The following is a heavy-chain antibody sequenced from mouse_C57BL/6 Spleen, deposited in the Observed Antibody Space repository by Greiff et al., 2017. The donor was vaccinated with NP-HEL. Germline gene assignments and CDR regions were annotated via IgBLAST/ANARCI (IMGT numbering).Heavy chain of an antibody. CDR3: TTDYYGSSYVGY. D-gene: IGHD1-1*01. J-gene: IGHJ2*01. V-gene: IGHV14-1*01. CDR2: IDPEDGDT. CDR1: GFNIKDYY. Sequence: VHVKQSGAELVRPGASVKLSCTASGFNIKDYYMHWVKQRPEQGLEWIGRIDPEDGDTEYAPKFQGKATMTADTSSNTAYLQLSSLTSEDTAVYYCTTDYYGSSYVGYWGQGTTLTVSS.